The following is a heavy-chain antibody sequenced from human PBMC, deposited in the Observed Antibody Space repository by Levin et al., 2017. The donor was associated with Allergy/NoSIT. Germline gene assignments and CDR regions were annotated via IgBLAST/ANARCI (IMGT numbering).Heavy chain of an antibody. CDR2: ISWNSGTI. Sequence: GGSLILSCTTSGFIFDDYGMHWVRQAPGKGLEWVSGISWNSGTIGYADSVKGRFTISRDNAKNSLYLQMNSLRPEDTALYYCAKENNPWYNVFDDWGQGTLVTVSS. CDR1: GFIFDDYG. CDR3: AKENNPWYNVFDD. V-gene: IGHV3-9*01. D-gene: IGHD1-1*01. J-gene: IGHJ4*02.